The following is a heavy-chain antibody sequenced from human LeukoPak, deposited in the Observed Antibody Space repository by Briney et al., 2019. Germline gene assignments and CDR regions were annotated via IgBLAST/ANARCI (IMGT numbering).Heavy chain of an antibody. Sequence: GGSLRLSCAASGFTFSSYGMHWVRQAPGKGLEWVAVIWYDGSNKYYADSVKGRFTISRDNSKNTLYLQMNSLRAEDTAVYYCAREEVLGVVGTGFDYWGQGTLVTVSS. CDR2: IWYDGSNK. J-gene: IGHJ4*02. CDR3: AREEVLGVVGTGFDY. V-gene: IGHV3-33*01. CDR1: GFTFSSYG. D-gene: IGHD6-19*01.